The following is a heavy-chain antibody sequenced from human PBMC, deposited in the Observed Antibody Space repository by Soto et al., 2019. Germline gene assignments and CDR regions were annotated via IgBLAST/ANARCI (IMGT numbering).Heavy chain of an antibody. CDR3: ARSGDASYFYYGMDV. CDR1: GYSFTSYW. D-gene: IGHD1-26*01. CDR2: FYPGDSDT. J-gene: IGHJ6*02. Sequence: PGESLKISCKGSGYSFTSYWIAWVRQMSGKGLEWMGIFYPGDSDTRYSPSFQGQVTISADKSITTAYLQWSSLKASDTAMYYCARSGDASYFYYGMDVWGQGTTVTVSS. V-gene: IGHV5-51*01.